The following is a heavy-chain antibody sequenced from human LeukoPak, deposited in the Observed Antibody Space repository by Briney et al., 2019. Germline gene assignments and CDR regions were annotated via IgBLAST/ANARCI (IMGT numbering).Heavy chain of an antibody. CDR1: GYTSTSYY. CDR2: IIPIFGTA. Sequence: SVKVSCKASGYTSTSYYMHWVRQAPGQGLEWMGGIIPIFGTANYAQKFQGRVTITTDESTSTAYMELSSLRSEDTAVYYCASSSCSSTSCYTLGWFDPWGQGTLVTVSS. D-gene: IGHD2-2*02. CDR3: ASSSCSSTSCYTLGWFDP. J-gene: IGHJ5*02. V-gene: IGHV1-69*05.